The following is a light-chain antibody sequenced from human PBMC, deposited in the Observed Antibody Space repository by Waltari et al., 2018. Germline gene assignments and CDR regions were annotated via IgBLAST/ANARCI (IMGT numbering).Light chain of an antibody. CDR2: GTP. CDR3: QQYDGEVVT. J-gene: IGKJ4*01. CDR1: QSVTSIP. Sequence: DIVLTQSPGTLSLSPGERATLSCRASQSVTSIPLTWYQQKLGQAPRLLIYGTPSSATGIPDRFSGSGSGTDFTLTISRLEREDFAVYYCQQYDGEVVTFGGGTKVEI. V-gene: IGKV3-20*01.